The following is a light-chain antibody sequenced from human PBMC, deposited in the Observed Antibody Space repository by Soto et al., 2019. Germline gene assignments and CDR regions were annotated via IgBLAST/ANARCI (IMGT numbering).Light chain of an antibody. CDR1: SSDVGGYNY. CDR2: DVN. J-gene: IGLJ2*01. CDR3: SSYTSSSTLVV. Sequence: QPASVSGSPGQSITISCTGTSSDVGGYNYVSWYQQHPDKAPKLMIYDVNNRPSGVSNRFSGSKSGNTASLTISGLQAEDEADYYCSSYTSSSTLVVFGGGTKLTVL. V-gene: IGLV2-14*01.